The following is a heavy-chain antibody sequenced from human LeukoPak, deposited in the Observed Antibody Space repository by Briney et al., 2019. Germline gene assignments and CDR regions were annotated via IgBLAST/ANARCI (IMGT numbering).Heavy chain of an antibody. CDR2: IRSSSET. Sequence: GGSLRLSCAASGFIFSQYSMNWVRQAPGRGLEWVSHIRSSSETFYADSVKGRFTISRDNARNSLYLQMNNLRGEDTAIYYCARDAGNSGYGCDLWGQGTLVTVSS. CDR1: GFIFSQYS. CDR3: ARDAGNSGYGCDL. V-gene: IGHV3-48*01. J-gene: IGHJ5*02. D-gene: IGHD5-12*01.